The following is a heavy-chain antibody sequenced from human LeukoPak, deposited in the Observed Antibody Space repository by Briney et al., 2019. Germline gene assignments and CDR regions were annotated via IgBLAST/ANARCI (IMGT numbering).Heavy chain of an antibody. CDR2: IKQDGSEK. V-gene: IGHV3-7*03. J-gene: IGHJ5*02. CDR3: AKDAQPRSRWFDP. D-gene: IGHD3-16*01. CDR1: GFIFKDYW. Sequence: GGSLRLSCAASGFIFKDYWMIWVRQAPGKGLEWVANIKQDGSEKYYVGSVKGRFTISRDNAKNSLYLQMNTLRAEDTAMYYCAKDAQPRSRWFDPWGQGTLVTVSS.